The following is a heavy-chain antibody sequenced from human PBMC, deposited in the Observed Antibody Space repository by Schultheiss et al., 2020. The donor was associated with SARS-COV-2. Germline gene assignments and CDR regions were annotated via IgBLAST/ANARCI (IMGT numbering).Heavy chain of an antibody. D-gene: IGHD6-13*01. CDR3: ARGETGEYSSHFDY. Sequence: SQTLSLTCAVYGGSFSGYYWSWIRQPPGKGLEWIGEINHSGSTNYNPSLKSRVTISVDTSKNQFSLKLSSVTAADTAVYYCARGETGEYSSHFDYWGQGTLVTVSS. J-gene: IGHJ4*02. V-gene: IGHV4-34*01. CDR2: INHSGST. CDR1: GGSFSGYY.